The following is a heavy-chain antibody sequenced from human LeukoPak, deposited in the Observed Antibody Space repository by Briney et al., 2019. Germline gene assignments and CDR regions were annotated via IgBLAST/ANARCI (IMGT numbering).Heavy chain of an antibody. CDR1: GFTFSSYS. J-gene: IGHJ4*02. Sequence: GGSLRLSCAASGFTFSSYSMNWVRQAPGKGLEWVAVIWNDGSYKHYADSVKGRFTIARDDSKNTIYLQMNSLRAEDTAVYYCARDLWQQMIQGYDYWGQGTLVTVSS. CDR2: IWNDGSYK. CDR3: ARDLWQQMIQGYDY. V-gene: IGHV3-33*08. D-gene: IGHD6-13*01.